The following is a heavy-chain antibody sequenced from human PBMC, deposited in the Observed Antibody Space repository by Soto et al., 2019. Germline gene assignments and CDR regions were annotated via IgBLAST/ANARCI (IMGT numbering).Heavy chain of an antibody. V-gene: IGHV3-21*01. CDR2: ISSSSSYI. J-gene: IGHJ4*02. CDR1: GFTFITYT. CDR3: ARVSSSGPDY. Sequence: WGSLRLSCAASGFTFITYTISLFRHSPWKWLEWVASISSSSSYIYYADSLKGRFTISRDNAKNSLFLQMNSLRVEDTAVYFCARVSSSGPDYWGQVTLVTVSS. D-gene: IGHD6-19*01.